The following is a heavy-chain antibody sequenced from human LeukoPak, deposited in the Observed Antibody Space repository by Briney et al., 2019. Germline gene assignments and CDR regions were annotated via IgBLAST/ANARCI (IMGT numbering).Heavy chain of an antibody. CDR3: AKAAAGTEYYFEY. J-gene: IGHJ4*02. V-gene: IGHV3-30*18. D-gene: IGHD6-13*01. Sequence: GGSLRLSCAASGFTFSSYGMHWVRQAPGKGMEWVAVISYDGSTKYYADSVKGQFTISRDNSKNTLYLQMDSLRAEDTAVYYCAKAAAGTEYYFEYWGQGTLVTVSS. CDR1: GFTFSSYG. CDR2: ISYDGSTK.